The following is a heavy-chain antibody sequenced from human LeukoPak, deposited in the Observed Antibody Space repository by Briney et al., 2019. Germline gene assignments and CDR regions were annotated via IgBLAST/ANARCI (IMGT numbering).Heavy chain of an antibody. J-gene: IGHJ3*01. CDR2: INANSGVT. Sequence: ASVKVSCKASGYTFTDYYMHWVRQAPGQGLEWMGRINANSGVTDYAQKFQGRVTMTRDASISTAYMELSSLTSDGTAMYYCARDQIYYQLLLLSFDVWGQGTMLTVSS. V-gene: IGHV1-2*06. CDR3: ARDQIYYQLLLLSFDV. CDR1: GYTFTDYY. D-gene: IGHD2-2*01.